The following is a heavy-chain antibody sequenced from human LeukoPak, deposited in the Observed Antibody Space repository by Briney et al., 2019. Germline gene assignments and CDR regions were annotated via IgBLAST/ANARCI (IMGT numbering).Heavy chain of an antibody. CDR1: GGSISRYY. CDR3: ARVVSLGPQTAITFHWFDP. CDR2: IYYSGDT. Sequence: SETLSLTCTVSGGSISRYYWSWIRQPPGKGPEWIGNIYYSGDTDYNPSLQNRLTISVDTSKNQFSLKLKSVTAADTAVYYCARVVSLGPQTAITFHWFDPWGRGILVAVSS. V-gene: IGHV4-59*01. D-gene: IGHD2-21*02. J-gene: IGHJ5*02.